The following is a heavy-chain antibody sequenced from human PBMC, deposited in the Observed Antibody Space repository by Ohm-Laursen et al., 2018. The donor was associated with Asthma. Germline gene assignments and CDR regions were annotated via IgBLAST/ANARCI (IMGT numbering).Heavy chain of an antibody. CDR2: ISTASTFI. CDR1: GYSFSLYS. Sequence: SLRLSCAASGYSFSLYSIHWIRQAPGKGLEWVASISTASTFIYYADSVKGRFTISRDNAKNSLYLQMNSLRAQDTAVYYCAKNSDGDYAPYYYYGMDVWGQGTTVTVSS. V-gene: IGHV3-21*01. J-gene: IGHJ6*02. D-gene: IGHD4-17*01. CDR3: AKNSDGDYAPYYYYGMDV.